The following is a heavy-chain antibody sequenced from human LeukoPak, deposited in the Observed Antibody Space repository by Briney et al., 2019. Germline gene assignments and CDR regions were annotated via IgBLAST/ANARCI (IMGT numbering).Heavy chain of an antibody. Sequence: GESLKISCKGSGYSFTSYWIGWVRPMPGKGLEWMGIIYPGDSDTRYSPSFQGQVTISADRSISTAYLQWSSLKASDTAMYYCAGSRSIYHLDYWGQGTLVTVSS. CDR3: AGSRSIYHLDY. D-gene: IGHD5/OR15-5a*01. V-gene: IGHV5-51*01. CDR2: IYPGDSDT. J-gene: IGHJ4*02. CDR1: GYSFTSYW.